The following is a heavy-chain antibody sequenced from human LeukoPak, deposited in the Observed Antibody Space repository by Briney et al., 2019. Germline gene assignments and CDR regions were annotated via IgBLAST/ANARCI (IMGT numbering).Heavy chain of an antibody. J-gene: IGHJ4*02. Sequence: SEALSLTCAVSGGSISSGSNYWSWIRQPPGKGLEWIEYIHYSVSTSHNPALKSRVTISVDTSKNQFSLKLSSVTAADTAVYYCARVLYGSGTYYFDYWGQGTLVTVSS. V-gene: IGHV4-61*01. CDR2: IHYSVST. CDR1: GGSISSGSNY. CDR3: ARVLYGSGTYYFDY. D-gene: IGHD3-10*01.